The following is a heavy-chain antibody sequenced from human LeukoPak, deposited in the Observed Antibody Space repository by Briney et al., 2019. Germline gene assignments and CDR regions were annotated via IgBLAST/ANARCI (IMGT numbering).Heavy chain of an antibody. D-gene: IGHD2-8*02. CDR2: ISSSSTYI. J-gene: IGHJ6*03. CDR1: GFPFSSYS. Sequence: GGSLRLSCAASGFPFSSYSMNWVRQAPGKGLEWVSVISSSSTYIYYADSVNGRFTISRDNAKNSLYLQMNSLRAEDTAVYYCVRLGFCNGGGGDCYGYYYMDVWGKGTTVTVSS. CDR3: VRLGFCNGGGGDCYGYYYMDV. V-gene: IGHV3-21*01.